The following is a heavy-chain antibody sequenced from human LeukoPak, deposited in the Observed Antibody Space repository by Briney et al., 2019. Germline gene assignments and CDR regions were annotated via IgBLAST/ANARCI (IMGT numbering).Heavy chain of an antibody. V-gene: IGHV4-34*01. J-gene: IGHJ5*02. Sequence: PSETLSLTCAVYGGSFSGYYWSWIRHPSWKGLELIGEINHRGSTNYNPSLKSRVTIPVDTSKNQFSLKLSSVTAADTAVYYCARVIRENYYGSGSFGGDPNWFDPWGQGTLVTVSS. CDR2: INHRGST. CDR3: ARVIRENYYGSGSFGGDPNWFDP. CDR1: GGSFSGYY. D-gene: IGHD3-10*01.